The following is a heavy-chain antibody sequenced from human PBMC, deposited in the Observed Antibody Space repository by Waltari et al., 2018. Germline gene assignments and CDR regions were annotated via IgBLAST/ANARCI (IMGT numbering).Heavy chain of an antibody. CDR2: INTKSGDI. CDR3: ARVKPRGSSPEGY. J-gene: IGHJ4*02. CDR1: GYTFIDYY. Sequence: QVQLAQSGAEVGKPGASVKVPCRASGYTFIDYYIHWVRQAPGQGLEWMGRINTKSGDISYAQRFEGRVTMTRDTSIRTAYMELSDLRSDDTAMYYCARVKPRGSSPEGYWGQGTLVTVSS. V-gene: IGHV1-2*06. D-gene: IGHD2-2*01.